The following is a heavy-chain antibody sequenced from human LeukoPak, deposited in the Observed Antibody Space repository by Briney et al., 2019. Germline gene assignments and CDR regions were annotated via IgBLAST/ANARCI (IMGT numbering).Heavy chain of an antibody. J-gene: IGHJ4*02. Sequence: GGSLRLSCAASGFTFDDYGMSWVRQAPGKGLEWVSGINWNGGSTGYADSVKGRFTISRDNAENSLYLQMNSLRAEDTALYYCARRNGYYDFWSGYYTDWGQGTLVTVSS. CDR3: ARRNGYYDFWSGYYTD. V-gene: IGHV3-20*04. D-gene: IGHD3-3*01. CDR2: INWNGGST. CDR1: GFTFDDYG.